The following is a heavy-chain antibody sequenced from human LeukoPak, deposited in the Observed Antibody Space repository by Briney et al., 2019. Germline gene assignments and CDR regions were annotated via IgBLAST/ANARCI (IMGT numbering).Heavy chain of an antibody. CDR3: ARSGGDYLFFDD. J-gene: IGHJ4*02. D-gene: IGHD2-21*02. Sequence: GGSLRLSCAASGFTFSNNYMSWVRQAPGKGLEWVSVIYSAGNTYYADSVKGRFTISRDNSKNTLYLQMNSLRAEDTAVYFCARSGGDYLFFDDWGQGTLVTVSS. CDR1: GFTFSNNY. V-gene: IGHV3-66*01. CDR2: IYSAGNT.